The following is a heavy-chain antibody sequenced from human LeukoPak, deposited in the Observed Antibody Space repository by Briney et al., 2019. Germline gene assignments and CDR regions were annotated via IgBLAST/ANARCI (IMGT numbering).Heavy chain of an antibody. Sequence: GGSLRLSCAASGFTFSSYWMSWVRQTPGKGLEWVANIKQDGSEKYYVDSVKDRFTISRDNAKNSLYLQMNSLRAEDTAVYYCAREWNDFWSGKSFDYWGQGTLVTVSS. CDR2: IKQDGSEK. V-gene: IGHV3-7*01. CDR1: GFTFSSYW. D-gene: IGHD3-3*01. CDR3: AREWNDFWSGKSFDY. J-gene: IGHJ4*02.